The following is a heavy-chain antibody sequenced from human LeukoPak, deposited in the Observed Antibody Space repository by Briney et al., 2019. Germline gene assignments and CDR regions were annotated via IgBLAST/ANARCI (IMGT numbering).Heavy chain of an antibody. CDR1: GFTFSSYA. D-gene: IGHD6-6*01. J-gene: IGHJ4*02. CDR2: ISGSGGST. CDR3: AKDMGQLALIFDY. Sequence: PGGSLRLSCAASGFTFSSYAMSWVRQAPGKGLEWVSAISGSGGSTYYAGSVKGRFTISRDNPKSTLSLQMNSLRAEDTAVYYCAKDMGQLALIFDYWGQGILVTVSS. V-gene: IGHV3-23*01.